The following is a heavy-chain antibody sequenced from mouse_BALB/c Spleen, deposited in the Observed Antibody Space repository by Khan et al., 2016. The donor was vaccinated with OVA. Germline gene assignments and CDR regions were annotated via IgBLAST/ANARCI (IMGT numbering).Heavy chain of an antibody. J-gene: IGHJ3*01. CDR3: ARGGYGRFAY. D-gene: IGHD2-2*01. CDR1: GYTFSSYW. V-gene: IGHV1-9*01. CDR2: IFPGSVST. Sequence: QVQLKQSGGDLMKPGASVKISCKATGYTFSSYWIEWVKQRPGHGLEWIGQIFPGSVSTTYNEKFKGKATFTADTSSNTAYMQLSSLTSEDSAVYYCARGGYGRFAYWGQGTLVTVSA.